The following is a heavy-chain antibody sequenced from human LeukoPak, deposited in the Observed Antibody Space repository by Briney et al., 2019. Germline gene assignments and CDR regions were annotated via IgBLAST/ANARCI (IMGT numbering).Heavy chain of an antibody. V-gene: IGHV4-34*01. Sequence: TTSETLSLTCAVYGGSFSGYYWSWIRQPPGKGLERMGEINHSGSTNYNPSLKSRVTISVDTSKNQFSLKLSSVTAADTAVYYCARGSIGYDFWSGYPNWFEPWGQGTLVTVSS. J-gene: IGHJ5*02. D-gene: IGHD3-3*01. CDR1: GGSFSGYY. CDR2: INHSGST. CDR3: ARGSIGYDFWSGYPNWFEP.